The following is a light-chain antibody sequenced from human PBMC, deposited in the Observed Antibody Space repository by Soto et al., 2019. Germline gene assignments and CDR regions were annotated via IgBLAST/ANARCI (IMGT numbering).Light chain of an antibody. CDR2: AAS. CDR1: QGISSY. J-gene: IGKJ4*01. CDR3: QHLNSYPLT. V-gene: IGKV1-9*01. Sequence: DIQLTQSPSFLSASVGDRLTITCRASQGISSYLGWYQQKPGKAPKLLIYAASTWQSGVPSRFSGSGSGTEFTLTISSLQPEDSATYYCQHLNSYPLTYGGGTKVEIK.